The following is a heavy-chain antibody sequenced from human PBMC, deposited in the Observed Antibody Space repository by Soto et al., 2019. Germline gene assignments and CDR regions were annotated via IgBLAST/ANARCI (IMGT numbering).Heavy chain of an antibody. Sequence: PGGSLRLSCAASGFPFSSTDMTWVRQSPGKGLDWVSTIDGSGGTTYYADSVKGRLTISRDNSMNTVYLQMNSLRADDTALYYCTNNSGWFKTWGQGALVTVSS. CDR2: IDGSGGTT. V-gene: IGHV3-23*01. J-gene: IGHJ5*02. D-gene: IGHD1-1*01. CDR1: GFPFSSTD. CDR3: TNNSGWFKT.